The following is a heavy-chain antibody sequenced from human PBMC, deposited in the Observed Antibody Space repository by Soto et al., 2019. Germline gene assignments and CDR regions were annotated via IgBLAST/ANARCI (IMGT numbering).Heavy chain of an antibody. CDR2: INHSGST. CDR1: GGSFSGYY. J-gene: IGHJ6*02. CDR3: ATLLGGVVVTARGMDV. Sequence: PSETLSLTCAVYGGSFSGYYWSWIRQPPGKGLEWIGEINHSGSTNYNPSLKSRVTISVDTSKNQFSLKLSSVTAADTAVYYCATLLGGVVVTARGMDVWGQGTTVTVSS. D-gene: IGHD2-2*01. V-gene: IGHV4-34*01.